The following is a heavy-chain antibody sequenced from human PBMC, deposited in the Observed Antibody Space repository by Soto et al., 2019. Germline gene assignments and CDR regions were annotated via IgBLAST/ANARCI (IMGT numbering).Heavy chain of an antibody. CDR1: GGSIISSNW. J-gene: IGHJ4*02. CDR3: AIGSYYYDSSGYYYVGDFDY. V-gene: IGHV4-4*02. D-gene: IGHD3-22*01. CDR2: IFHSGST. Sequence: PSETLSFTCAVSGGSIISSNWWSWVRQPPGKGLEWIGEIFHSGSTNYNPSLKSRVTISVDKSKNQFSLKLSSVTAADTAVYYCAIGSYYYDSSGYYYVGDFDYWGQGTLVTVSS.